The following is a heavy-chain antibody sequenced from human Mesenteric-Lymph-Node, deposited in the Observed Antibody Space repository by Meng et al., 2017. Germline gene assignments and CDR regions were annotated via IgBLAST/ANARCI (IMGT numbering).Heavy chain of an antibody. J-gene: IGHJ6*02. D-gene: IGHD2-21*02. V-gene: IGHV4-59*01. CDR1: GGSFSGYY. Sequence: SETLSLTCAVYGGSFSGYYWSWIRQPPGKGLEWIGYIHYSGSTNYNPSRKSRVTISVDTAKNQFSLKLSSVTAADTAVYYCARVCGGDCYYYYGMDVWGQGTTVTVSS. CDR2: IHYSGST. CDR3: ARVCGGDCYYYYGMDV.